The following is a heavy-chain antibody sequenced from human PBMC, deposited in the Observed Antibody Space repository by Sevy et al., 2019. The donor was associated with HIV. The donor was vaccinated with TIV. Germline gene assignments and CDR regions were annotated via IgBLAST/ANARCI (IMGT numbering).Heavy chain of an antibody. J-gene: IGHJ4*02. Sequence: GGSLRLSCAASGFTFSSYAMSWVRQAPGKGLEWVSAISGSGGSTYYADSVKGRFTISSDNSKNTLYLQMNSLRAEDTAVYYCAKEGDDYVWGSYFYWGQGTLVTVSS. CDR3: AKEGDDYVWGSYFY. CDR2: ISGSGGST. D-gene: IGHD3-16*01. CDR1: GFTFSSYA. V-gene: IGHV3-23*01.